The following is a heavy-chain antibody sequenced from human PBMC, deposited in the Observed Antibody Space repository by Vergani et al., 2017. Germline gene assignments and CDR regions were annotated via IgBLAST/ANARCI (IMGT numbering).Heavy chain of an antibody. CDR1: GFTFRNYA. D-gene: IGHD1-1*01. Sequence: EVQLLESGGGLAQPGGSLRLSCAASGFTFRNYAMTWVRQAPGKGLEWVSIISDNGGTTYYADSVKGRFTISRDNSKDTLYLQMNSLRAEDTAVYYCASSDARLERRDYYYYYMDVWGKGTTVTVSS. CDR2: ISDNGGTT. J-gene: IGHJ6*03. CDR3: ASSDARLERRDYYYYYMDV. V-gene: IGHV3-23*01.